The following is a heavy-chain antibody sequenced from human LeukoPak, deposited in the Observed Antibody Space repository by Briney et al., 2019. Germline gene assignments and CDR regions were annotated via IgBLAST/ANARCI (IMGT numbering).Heavy chain of an antibody. CDR3: ARGAYAKEELAPPGWDY. V-gene: IGHV1-46*01. D-gene: IGHD1-26*01. CDR2: INPSGGST. CDR1: GYTFISYY. J-gene: IGHJ4*02. Sequence: GATVKVSCKASGYTFISYYMHWVRQAPGQGLEWMGIINPSGGSTSYAQKFQGRVTMTRDTSTSTVYMELSSLRFEDTAVYYCARGAYAKEELAPPGWDYWGQGTLVTVSS.